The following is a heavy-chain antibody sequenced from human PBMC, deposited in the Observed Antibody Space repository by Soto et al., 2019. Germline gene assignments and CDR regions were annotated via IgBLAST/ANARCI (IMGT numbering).Heavy chain of an antibody. D-gene: IGHD2-21*02. V-gene: IGHV3-23*01. CDR3: AKDPFCGGDCYLAVFDY. Sequence: GSLRLSCAASGFTFSSYAMSWVRQAPGKGLEWVSAISGSGGSTYYADSVKGRFTISRDNSKNTLYLQMNSLRAEDTAVYYCAKDPFCGGDCYLAVFDYWGKGPRVTVSS. CDR1: GFTFSSYA. J-gene: IGHJ4*02. CDR2: ISGSGGST.